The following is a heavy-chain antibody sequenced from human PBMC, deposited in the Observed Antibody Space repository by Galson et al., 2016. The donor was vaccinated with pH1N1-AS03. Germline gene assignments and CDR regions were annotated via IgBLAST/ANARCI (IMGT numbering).Heavy chain of an antibody. CDR2: IGSGGIPI. CDR1: GFTFSTYS. Sequence: SLRLSCATSGFTFSTYSMDWVRQAPGRGLEWVSFIGSGGIPIYYADSVKGRFTISRDNARNSVYLRMNSLRDEDTAVYYCARGWLENTCDIWGQGTMVTVSS. V-gene: IGHV3-48*02. D-gene: IGHD5-24*01. CDR3: ARGWLENTCDI. J-gene: IGHJ3*02.